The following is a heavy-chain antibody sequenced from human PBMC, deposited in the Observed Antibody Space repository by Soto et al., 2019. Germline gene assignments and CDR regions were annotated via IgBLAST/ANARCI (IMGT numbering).Heavy chain of an antibody. Sequence: SETLSLTCAVSGYSISSGHYWGWIRHPPGKGLEWIGYIYYTGSTNYNPSLKGRVTMSVDTSRDQVSLRLRSVTRADTAVYYCARDQYDFRSGSYYYAMEVWGQGTKVTVSS. V-gene: IGHV4-38-2*02. CDR3: ARDQYDFRSGSYYYAMEV. CDR2: IYYTGST. J-gene: IGHJ6*02. CDR1: GYSISSGHY. D-gene: IGHD3-3*01.